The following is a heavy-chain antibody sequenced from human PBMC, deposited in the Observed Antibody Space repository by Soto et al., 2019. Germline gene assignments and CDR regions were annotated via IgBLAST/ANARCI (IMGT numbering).Heavy chain of an antibody. D-gene: IGHD2-21*02. Sequence: GASVKVSCKASGYTFSSYYMNWVRQAPGQDLEWLGIINPSGGYTTYAQRFLGRVTMTSDTSTSTVHMELGSLTSEDTAVYYCARCWCIVVVTALYDLWAQRSLVTVS. V-gene: IGHV1-46*03. CDR2: INPSGGYT. CDR1: GYTFSSYY. CDR3: ARCWCIVVVTALYDL. J-gene: IGHJ5*02.